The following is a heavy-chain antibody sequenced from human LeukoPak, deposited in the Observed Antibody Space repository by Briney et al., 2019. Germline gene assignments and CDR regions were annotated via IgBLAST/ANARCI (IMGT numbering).Heavy chain of an antibody. CDR3: ARVSDSSWFSIHDAFDI. J-gene: IGHJ3*02. V-gene: IGHV4-39*02. Sequence: SETLSLSCTVSGGSMSSNTHSWAWIRQPSGKGLEWIGSVRYGGSTYYNPSVNSRVSVSADTSKNHFSLNLTSVTAADTAVYYCARVSDSSWFSIHDAFDIWGQGTMVTVSS. CDR1: GGSMSSNTHS. CDR2: VRYGGST. D-gene: IGHD6-13*01.